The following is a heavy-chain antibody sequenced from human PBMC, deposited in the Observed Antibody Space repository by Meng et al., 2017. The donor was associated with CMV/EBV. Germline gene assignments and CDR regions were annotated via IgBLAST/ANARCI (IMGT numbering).Heavy chain of an antibody. CDR3: AKDITIFGVVISSYGMDV. D-gene: IGHD3-3*01. CDR2: ISWNSGSI. V-gene: IGHV3-9*01. Sequence: SLKISCAASGFTFDDYAMHWVRQAPGKGLERVSGISWNSGSIGYADSVKGRFTISRDNAKNSLYLQMNSLRAEDTALYYCAKDITIFGVVISSYGMDVWGQGTTVTVSS. CDR1: GFTFDDYA. J-gene: IGHJ6*02.